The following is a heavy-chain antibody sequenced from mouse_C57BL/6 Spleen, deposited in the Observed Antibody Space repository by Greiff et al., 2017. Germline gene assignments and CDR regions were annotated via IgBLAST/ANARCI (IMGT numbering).Heavy chain of an antibody. J-gene: IGHJ2*01. Sequence: EVHLVESGPGLVKPSQSLSLTCSVTGYSITSGYYWNWIRQFPGNQLEWMGYLSYDGSNNYNPSLKNRISISRDTSKNQFFLKLNSVTTEDTATYYCARERPFITTVVTTYFDYWGQGTTLTVSS. CDR3: ARERPFITTVVTTYFDY. V-gene: IGHV3-6*01. CDR1: GYSITSGYY. CDR2: LSYDGSN. D-gene: IGHD1-1*01.